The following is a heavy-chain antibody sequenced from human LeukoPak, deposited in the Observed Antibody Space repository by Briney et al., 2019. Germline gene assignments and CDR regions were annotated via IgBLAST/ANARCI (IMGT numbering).Heavy chain of an antibody. CDR3: SRTRRGQIGWTNDY. CDR2: IYWDDGK. Sequence: SGPTLVKPTQTLTLTCTFSGFSLTTSGVGVGWIRQPPGKALEWLALIYWDDGKRYSPSLKSRVTITKDTSKNQVVLTMTNMDPVDTATYYCSRTRRGQIGWTNDYWGQGTLVTVSP. D-gene: IGHD6-19*01. J-gene: IGHJ4*02. V-gene: IGHV2-5*02. CDR1: GFSLTTSGVG.